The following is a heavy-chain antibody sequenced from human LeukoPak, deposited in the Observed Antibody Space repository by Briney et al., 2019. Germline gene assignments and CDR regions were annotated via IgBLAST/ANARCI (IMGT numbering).Heavy chain of an antibody. D-gene: IGHD1/OR15-1a*01. Sequence: GGSLRLSCAASGFTVSSNYMSWVRQAPGKGLEWVSVIYSGGTTYYADSVKGRFTISRDNSKNTLYLQMNSLRAEDTAVYYCARDGYGNNYMDVWGKGTTVTVSS. CDR1: GFTVSSNY. V-gene: IGHV3-53*01. J-gene: IGHJ6*03. CDR2: IYSGGTT. CDR3: ARDGYGNNYMDV.